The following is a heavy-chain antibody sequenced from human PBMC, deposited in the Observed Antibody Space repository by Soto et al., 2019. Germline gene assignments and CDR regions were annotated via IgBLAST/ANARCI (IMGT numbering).Heavy chain of an antibody. CDR1: GFTFSTYG. V-gene: IGHV3-30*18. CDR3: AKDPIPAVNRGSRFDS. D-gene: IGHD2-2*01. CDR2: VSFDGSEK. J-gene: IGHJ5*01. Sequence: LRLSCAGSGFTFSTYGLHWVRQPPGKGLEWVAFVSFDGSEKYYAESVKGRFTISRDNPRNTLFLQLTSLRTEDTAVYFCAKDPIPAVNRGSRFDSWGRGTLVTVSS.